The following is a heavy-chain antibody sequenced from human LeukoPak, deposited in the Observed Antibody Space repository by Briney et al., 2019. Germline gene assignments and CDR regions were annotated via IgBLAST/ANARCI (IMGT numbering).Heavy chain of an antibody. CDR1: GGSRSRGSYY. V-gene: IGHV4-61*02. Sequence: SQTLSLTCPVSGGSRSRGSYYWSWIRQPAGKGLEWIGRIYTSGSTNYNPSPKSRVTISVDTSKNQFSLKLSSVTAADTAVYYCARFSATPQYCGCDCYSSWGQGTLVTVSS. D-gene: IGHD2-21*02. CDR3: ARFSATPQYCGCDCYSS. J-gene: IGHJ4*02. CDR2: IYTSGST.